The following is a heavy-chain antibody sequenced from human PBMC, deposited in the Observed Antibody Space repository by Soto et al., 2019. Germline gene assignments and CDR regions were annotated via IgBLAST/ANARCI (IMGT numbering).Heavy chain of an antibody. Sequence: PSETLSLTCAVSGASISGSYYYWAWLRQSPGKGPEWIGSVFYTGFTSYNPPLKSRVSVSVDTSKSQFSLKLSAVTAADTAVYYCATSQKGYNWNYFDHWGQGALVTVS. V-gene: IGHV4-39*01. J-gene: IGHJ4*02. CDR1: GASISGSYYY. D-gene: IGHD1-20*01. CDR2: VFYTGFT. CDR3: ATSQKGYNWNYFDH.